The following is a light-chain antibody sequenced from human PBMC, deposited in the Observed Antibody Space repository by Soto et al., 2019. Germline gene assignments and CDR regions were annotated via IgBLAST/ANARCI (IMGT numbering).Light chain of an antibody. Sequence: QSALTQPASVSGSPGQSITISCTGTISDVGGYNYVSWYQQHPGVAPKLIVYDVSNRPSGVSHRFSGSKSGNTASLTISGLQAEDEADYYCNSYRSTSTRYVFGTGTKVTVL. V-gene: IGLV2-14*01. J-gene: IGLJ1*01. CDR2: DVS. CDR1: ISDVGGYNY. CDR3: NSYRSTSTRYV.